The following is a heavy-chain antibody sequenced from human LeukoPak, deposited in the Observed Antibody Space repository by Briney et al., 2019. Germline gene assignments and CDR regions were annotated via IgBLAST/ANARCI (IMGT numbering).Heavy chain of an antibody. J-gene: IGHJ4*02. Sequence: GGSLRLSCAASGFTFSDYYMSWIRQAPGKGLEWVSYISNSGSTIYYADSVKGRFTISRDNAKNSLYLQMNSLRAEDTAVYYCATVGGCTNGVCYTGEYYFDYWGQGTLVTVSS. V-gene: IGHV3-11*01. CDR3: ATVGGCTNGVCYTGEYYFDY. CDR1: GFTFSDYY. D-gene: IGHD2-8*01. CDR2: ISNSGSTI.